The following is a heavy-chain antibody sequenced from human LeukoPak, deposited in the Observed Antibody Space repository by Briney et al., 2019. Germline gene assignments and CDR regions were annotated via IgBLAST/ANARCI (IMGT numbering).Heavy chain of an antibody. V-gene: IGHV4-30-4*07. Sequence: SQTLSLTCAVSADSISSGGYSWSWIRQPPGKGLEWIGYIDYSGSTYYNPSLKSRVTISEDMSKNRFSLKLSSVTAADTAVYYCARGRDSSGYEYYFDYWGQGTLVTVSS. D-gene: IGHD3-22*01. CDR1: ADSISSGGYS. CDR2: IDYSGST. CDR3: ARGRDSSGYEYYFDY. J-gene: IGHJ4*02.